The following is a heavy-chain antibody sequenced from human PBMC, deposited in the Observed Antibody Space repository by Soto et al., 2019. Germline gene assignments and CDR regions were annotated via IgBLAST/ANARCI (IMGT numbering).Heavy chain of an antibody. CDR1: GFTFSSYS. D-gene: IGHD4-4*01. CDR2: ISGSGNYT. Sequence: EVQLVESGGGLVKPGGSLRLSCAASGFTFSSYSMNWVRQAPGKGLEWASSISGSGNYTHYADFLRGRFTISRDNAKTSLYLQMNSLRAEDTAVYYCAREGINNYNEYYFDSWGQGTVVTVSS. V-gene: IGHV3-21*01. J-gene: IGHJ4*02. CDR3: AREGINNYNEYYFDS.